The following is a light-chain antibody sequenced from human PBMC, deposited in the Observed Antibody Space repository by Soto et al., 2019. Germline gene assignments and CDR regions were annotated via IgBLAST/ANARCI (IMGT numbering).Light chain of an antibody. V-gene: IGLV3-1*01. Sequence: SSELTQPPSVSVSPGQTASITCSGDKLGDKYACWYQQKPGQSPVLVIYQDNKRPSGIPERFSASNSGNTATLTISGTQAMDEADYYCQAWDSSTGGVFGTGTKLTVL. CDR1: KLGDKY. J-gene: IGLJ1*01. CDR2: QDN. CDR3: QAWDSSTGGV.